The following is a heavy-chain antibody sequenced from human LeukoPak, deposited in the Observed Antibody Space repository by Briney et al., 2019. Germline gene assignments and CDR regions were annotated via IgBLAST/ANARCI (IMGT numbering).Heavy chain of an antibody. CDR1: GFTFSNYW. Sequence: PGGSLRLSCAASGFTFSNYWRSWVRQAPGKGLEWVANIKHDGRDKHYVDSVKGRFTIARDSAKNSLNLQMNSLRAEDTAVYYCARGGNYDILTGYIFDCWGQGTQVTVSS. D-gene: IGHD3-9*01. J-gene: IGHJ4*02. CDR3: ARGGNYDILTGYIFDC. CDR2: IKHDGRDK. V-gene: IGHV3-7*03.